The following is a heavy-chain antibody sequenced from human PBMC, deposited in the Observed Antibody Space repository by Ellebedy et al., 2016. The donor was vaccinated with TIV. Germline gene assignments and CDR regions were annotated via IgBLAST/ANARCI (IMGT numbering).Heavy chain of an antibody. CDR3: VTYNRREFEY. Sequence: GGSLRLXXAASGFSFSSYAMTWVRQAPGKGLEWVSSINNYGVITYYADSVRGRFTISRDNSKNTLFLQMNSLRAEDTAVYYCVTYNRREFEYWGQGTLVTVSS. J-gene: IGHJ4*02. CDR1: GFSFSSYA. CDR2: INNYGVIT. V-gene: IGHV3-23*01. D-gene: IGHD1-1*01.